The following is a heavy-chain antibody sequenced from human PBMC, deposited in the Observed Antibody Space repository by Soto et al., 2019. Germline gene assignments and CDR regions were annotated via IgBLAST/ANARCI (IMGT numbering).Heavy chain of an antibody. D-gene: IGHD1-26*01. J-gene: IGHJ6*02. V-gene: IGHV3-15*07. Sequence: GRSLRLCWAAPGCTFSNACGNWVSQNPGKGLEWVGRIKSKTDGGSTDYAAPVKGRFTISRDDSKNTLYLQMNSLKTEDTAVYYCTTDCGSYPVTYYYYGMDVWGQGTTVTVSS. CDR2: IKSKTDGGST. CDR1: GCTFSNAC. CDR3: TTDCGSYPVTYYYYGMDV.